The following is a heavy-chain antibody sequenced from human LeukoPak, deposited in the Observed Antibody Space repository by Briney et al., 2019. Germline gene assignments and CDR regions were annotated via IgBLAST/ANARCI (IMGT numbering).Heavy chain of an antibody. Sequence: PGGSLRLSCAASGFTISGYYMTWVRQAPGKGLEWVSRINSDGSSTSYADSVKGRFTISRDNAKNTLYLQMNSLRAEDTAVYYCASGGPYSSSSDAFDIWGQGTMVTVSS. CDR1: GFTISGYY. CDR3: ASGGPYSSSSDAFDI. D-gene: IGHD6-6*01. J-gene: IGHJ3*02. CDR2: INSDGSST. V-gene: IGHV3-74*01.